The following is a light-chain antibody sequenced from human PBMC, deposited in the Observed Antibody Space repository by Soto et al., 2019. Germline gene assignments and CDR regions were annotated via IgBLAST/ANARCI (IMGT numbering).Light chain of an antibody. J-gene: IGKJ4*01. Sequence: DIQMTQSPSSLSASVGDRVTITCQASQDITNDLNWYQQKPGKGPKVLIYEASNLETGVPSRFSGSGSGTDFTFTISSLQPEDIATYFCQQYDNVPPTFGGGNKVEIK. V-gene: IGKV1-33*01. CDR2: EAS. CDR1: QDITND. CDR3: QQYDNVPPT.